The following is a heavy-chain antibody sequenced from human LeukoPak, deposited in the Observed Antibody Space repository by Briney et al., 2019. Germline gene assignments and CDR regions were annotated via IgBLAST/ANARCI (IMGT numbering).Heavy chain of an antibody. V-gene: IGHV3-33*01. CDR1: GFTFSSYG. CDR3: ARDLYGSGWYINY. CDR2: IWYDGSNK. D-gene: IGHD6-19*01. J-gene: IGHJ4*02. Sequence: GGSLRLSCAASGFTFSSYGMHWVRQAPGKGLEWVAVIWYDGSNKYYADSVKGRFTISRDNSKNTLYLQMNSLRAEDTAVYYCARDLYGSGWYINYWGQGTQVTVSS.